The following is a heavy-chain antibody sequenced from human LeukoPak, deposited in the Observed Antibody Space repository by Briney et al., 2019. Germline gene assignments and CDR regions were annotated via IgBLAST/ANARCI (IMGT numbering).Heavy chain of an antibody. CDR3: ARDLSLGSGEF. Sequence: GGSLRLSCAASGFTFSTYAMTWVRQAPGKGLEWVSTISGSDGSTYYADSVKGRFTISRDNSWNTLYQQMNSLRAEDTAVYYCARDLSLGSGEFWGPGTLVTVSS. J-gene: IGHJ4*02. CDR2: ISGSDGST. CDR1: GFTFSTYA. D-gene: IGHD3-10*01. V-gene: IGHV3-23*01.